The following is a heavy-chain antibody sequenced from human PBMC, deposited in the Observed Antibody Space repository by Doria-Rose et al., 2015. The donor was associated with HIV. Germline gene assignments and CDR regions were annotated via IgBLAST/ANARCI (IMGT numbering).Heavy chain of an antibody. CDR2: INYSGTT. Sequence: SETLSLTCAVSGGSFRGYYWTWIRQPPGKGLEWIGEINYSGTTRYNPSLKSRATISVDTSKNQFSLNLTSVTAADTAVYYCTRGVRQLVYYYYMDVWAKGTTVTV. D-gene: IGHD3-10*01. J-gene: IGHJ6*03. CDR3: TRGVRQLVYYYYMDV. V-gene: IGHV4-34*01. CDR1: GGSFRGYY.